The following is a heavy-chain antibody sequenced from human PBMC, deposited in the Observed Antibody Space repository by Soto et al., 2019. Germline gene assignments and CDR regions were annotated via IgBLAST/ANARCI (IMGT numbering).Heavy chain of an antibody. CDR2: INAGNGNT. V-gene: IGHV1-3*05. CDR3: ARSIVVVTALDY. D-gene: IGHD2-21*02. CDR1: GYTFTRYA. J-gene: IGHJ4*02. Sequence: QVQLVQSGAEEKKPGASVKVSCKASGYTFTRYAMHWVRQAPGQRLEWMGWINAGNGNTKYSQKFQGRVTITRDTSASTAYMELSILRSEDTAVYYCARSIVVVTALDYWGQGTLVTVSS.